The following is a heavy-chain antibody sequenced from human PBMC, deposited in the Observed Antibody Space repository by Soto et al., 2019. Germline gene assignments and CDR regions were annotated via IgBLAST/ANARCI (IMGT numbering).Heavy chain of an antibody. CDR2: ISGSGGST. V-gene: IGHV3-23*01. CDR1: GFTFSSYA. Sequence: AGGSLRLSCAASGFTFSSYAMSWVRQAPGKGLEWVSAISGSGGSTYYADSVKGRFTISRDNSKNTLYLQMNSLRAEDTAVYYCAKRVGSYYYSYMDVWGKGTTVTVSS. D-gene: IGHD1-26*01. CDR3: AKRVGSYYYSYMDV. J-gene: IGHJ6*03.